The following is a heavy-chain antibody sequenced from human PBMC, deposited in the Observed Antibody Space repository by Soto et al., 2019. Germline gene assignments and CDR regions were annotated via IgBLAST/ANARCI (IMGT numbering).Heavy chain of an antibody. Sequence: QVQLVQSGAEVKKPGSSVKVSCKASGGTFSSYAISWVRQAPGQGLEWMGGIIPIFGTAYYAQNCQGRVTITADESTSTGYMGLSSLRSEDTAVYSCARAQGVGSAYNWFDPWGQGTLVTVSS. CDR3: ARAQGVGSAYNWFDP. J-gene: IGHJ5*02. V-gene: IGHV1-69*01. D-gene: IGHD2-15*01. CDR1: GGTFSSYA. CDR2: IIPIFGTA.